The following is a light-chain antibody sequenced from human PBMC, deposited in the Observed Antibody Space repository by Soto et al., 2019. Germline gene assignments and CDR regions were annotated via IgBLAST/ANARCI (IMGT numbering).Light chain of an antibody. CDR1: QSLNTR. CDR2: DAS. J-gene: IGKJ1*01. Sequence: DIQLTQSPSTLSASVGXRVTLTCRASQSLNTRLAWYQQRPGKAPKLLIYDASTLESGVPSRFSGGGSGTEFTLTINNLQPDDLATYICQQYKSYSTFGRGTKVDIK. V-gene: IGKV1-5*01. CDR3: QQYKSYST.